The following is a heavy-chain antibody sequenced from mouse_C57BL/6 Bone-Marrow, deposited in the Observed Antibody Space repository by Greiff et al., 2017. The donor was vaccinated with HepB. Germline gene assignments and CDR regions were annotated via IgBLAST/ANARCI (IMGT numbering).Heavy chain of an antibody. D-gene: IGHD2-3*01. V-gene: IGHV1-59*01. CDR1: GYTFTSYW. Sequence: QVQLQQPGAELVRPGTSVKLSFKASGYTFTSYWMHWVKQRPGQGLEWIGVIDPSDSYTNYNQKFKGKATLTVDTSSSTAYMQLSSLTSEDSAVYYCARWGDGYPAWFAYWGQGTLVTVSA. CDR3: ARWGDGYPAWFAY. J-gene: IGHJ3*01. CDR2: IDPSDSYT.